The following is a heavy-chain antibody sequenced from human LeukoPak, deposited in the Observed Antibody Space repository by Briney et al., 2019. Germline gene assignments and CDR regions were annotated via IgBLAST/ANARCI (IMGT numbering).Heavy chain of an antibody. CDR1: GGTFSSYA. Sequence: ASVKVSCKASGGTFSSYAISWVRQAPGQGLEWMGWISAYNGNTNYAQKLQGRVTMTTDTSTSTAYMELRSLRSDDTAVYYCARGLGPYCSGGSCYEVDYWGQGTLVTVSS. CDR3: ARGLGPYCSGGSCYEVDY. D-gene: IGHD2-15*01. J-gene: IGHJ4*02. V-gene: IGHV1-18*01. CDR2: ISAYNGNT.